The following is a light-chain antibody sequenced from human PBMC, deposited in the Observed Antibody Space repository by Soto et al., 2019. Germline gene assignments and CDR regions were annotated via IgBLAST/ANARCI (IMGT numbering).Light chain of an antibody. CDR1: RAISNH. J-gene: IGKJ3*01. Sequence: DIQMTQSPSSLSASVGDRVTITCRASRAISNHLGWYRQKPGKAPELLIYAASLLESGVPSRFSGSGFGTDFTLTINSLQPEDVATYYCQKYNSAPFTFGPGTKVHI. CDR2: AAS. V-gene: IGKV1-27*01. CDR3: QKYNSAPFT.